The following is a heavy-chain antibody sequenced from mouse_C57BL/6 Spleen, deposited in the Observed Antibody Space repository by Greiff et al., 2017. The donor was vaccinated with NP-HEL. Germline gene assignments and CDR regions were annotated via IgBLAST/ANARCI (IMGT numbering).Heavy chain of an antibody. CDR2: IYWDDDK. J-gene: IGHJ2*01. Sequence: QVTLKECGPGILQSSQTLSLTCSFSGFSLSTSGMGVSWIRQPSGKGLEWLAHIYWDDDKRYNPSLKRRLTISNDTSRNQVFLKITSVDTADTATYYCARRVFITTVVDYFDYWGQGTTLTVSS. CDR3: ARRVFITTVVDYFDY. CDR1: GFSLSTSGMG. V-gene: IGHV8-12*01. D-gene: IGHD1-1*01.